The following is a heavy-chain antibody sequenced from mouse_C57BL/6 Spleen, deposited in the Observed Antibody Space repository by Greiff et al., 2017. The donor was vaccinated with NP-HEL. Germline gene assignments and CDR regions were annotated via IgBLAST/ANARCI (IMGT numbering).Heavy chain of an antibody. CDR1: GYAFSSYW. CDR3: ARNYYGYHYFDY. Sequence: VQLQQSGAELVKPGASVKISCKASGYAFSSYWMNWVKQRPGKGLEWIGQIYPGDGDTNYNGKFKGKATLTADKSSSTAYMQLSSLTSEDSAVYFCARNYYGYHYFDYWGQGTTLTVSS. V-gene: IGHV1-80*01. D-gene: IGHD2-2*01. J-gene: IGHJ2*01. CDR2: IYPGDGDT.